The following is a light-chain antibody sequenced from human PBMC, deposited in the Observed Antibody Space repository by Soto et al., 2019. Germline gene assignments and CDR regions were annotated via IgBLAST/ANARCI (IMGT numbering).Light chain of an antibody. CDR2: DAS. J-gene: IGKJ2*01. V-gene: IGKV3-11*01. CDR1: QIVSSS. Sequence: EIVLTQSPAALSLSPGERATLSCRASQIVSSSLAWYQQKPGQAPRLLIYDASNRATGIPARFSGSGSGTDFTLTISSLEPEDFAVYYCQHRSNWPPFTFGQGTKLEIK. CDR3: QHRSNWPPFT.